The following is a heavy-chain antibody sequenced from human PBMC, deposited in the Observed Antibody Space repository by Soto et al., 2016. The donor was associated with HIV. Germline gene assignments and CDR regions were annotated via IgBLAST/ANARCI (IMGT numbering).Heavy chain of an antibody. V-gene: IGHV1-18*01. Sequence: QVQLVQSGAELRKPGASVKVSCKASGYTFTSYGISWVRQAPGQGLEWMGWISAYNGNTNYAQKLQGRVTMTTDTSTSTAYMELRSLRSDDTAVYYCARDGIGRGATSPYDAFDIWGQGTMVTVSS. CDR2: ISAYNGNT. J-gene: IGHJ3*02. CDR3: ARDGIGRGATSPYDAFDI. CDR1: GYTFTSYG. D-gene: IGHD1-26*01.